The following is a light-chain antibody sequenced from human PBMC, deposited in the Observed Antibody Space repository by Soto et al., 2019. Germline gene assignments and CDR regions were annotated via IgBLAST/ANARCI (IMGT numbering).Light chain of an antibody. CDR3: GTWDSSLSYV. J-gene: IGLJ1*01. Sequence: QSVLTQPPAGSAAPGQKVTICCSGGSSNIGNKYVSWFQQLPGTAPKLLIYENNKRPSGIPDRFSGSKSGASATLDITGLQTGDEADYYCGTWDSSLSYVFGTGNKVTVL. CDR2: ENN. V-gene: IGLV1-51*02. CDR1: SSNIGNKY.